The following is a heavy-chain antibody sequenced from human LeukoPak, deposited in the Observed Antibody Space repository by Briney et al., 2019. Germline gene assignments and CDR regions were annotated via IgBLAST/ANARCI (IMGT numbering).Heavy chain of an antibody. CDR1: GFTFSDYY. CDR2: ISSNGSTI. CDR3: ARGADTGYSSDS. V-gene: IGHV3-11*04. D-gene: IGHD6-19*01. Sequence: PGGSLRLSCAASGFTFSDYYMSWIRQAPGKGLEWVSYISSNGSTIYYADSVKGRFTISRDNAKNTLYLQMNSLRAEDTAVYYCARGADTGYSSDSWGQGTLVTVSS. J-gene: IGHJ5*02.